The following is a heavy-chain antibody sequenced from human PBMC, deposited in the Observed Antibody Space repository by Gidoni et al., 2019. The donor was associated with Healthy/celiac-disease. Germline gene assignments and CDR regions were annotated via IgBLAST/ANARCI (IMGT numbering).Heavy chain of an antibody. D-gene: IGHD3-22*01. V-gene: IGHV3-23*01. Sequence: SRNDVSRVRQAPGKGLEWVSAISGSGGSTYYADSVKGRFTISRDNSKNTLYLQMNSLRAEDTAVYYCAKDGRSDYYDSSGYEGRFDYWGQGTLVTVSS. CDR2: ISGSGGST. CDR1: SRND. J-gene: IGHJ4*02. CDR3: AKDGRSDYYDSSGYEGRFDY.